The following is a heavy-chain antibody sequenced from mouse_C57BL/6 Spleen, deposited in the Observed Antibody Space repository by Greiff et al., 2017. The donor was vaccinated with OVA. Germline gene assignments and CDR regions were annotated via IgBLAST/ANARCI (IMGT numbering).Heavy chain of an antibody. J-gene: IGHJ4*01. CDR3: ASGTTVAVLDY. CDR1: GYSFTSCYY. CDR2: ITYDGSN. Sequence: EVQLQQSGPGLVKPSQSLSLTCSVTGYSFTSCYYWNWIRQFPGNKLEWMGYITYDGSNNYNPSLKNRISITRDTSKNKFFLKLSSVTTEDTATYYGASGTTVAVLDYWGQGTSVTVSA. V-gene: IGHV3-6*01. D-gene: IGHD1-1*01.